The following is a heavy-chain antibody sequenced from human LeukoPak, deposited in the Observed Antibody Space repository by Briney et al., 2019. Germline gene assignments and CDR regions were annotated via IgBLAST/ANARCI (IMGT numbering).Heavy chain of an antibody. J-gene: IGHJ6*02. V-gene: IGHV1-18*01. Sequence: ASVKVSCKASGYTFTSYGISWLRQAPGQGLEWMGWISAYNGNTNYAQKLQGRVTMTTDTSTSTAYMELRSLRSDDTAVYYCARDPMTTVTTDGMDVWGQGTTVTVSS. CDR3: ARDPMTTVTTDGMDV. CDR2: ISAYNGNT. D-gene: IGHD4-17*01. CDR1: GYTFTSYG.